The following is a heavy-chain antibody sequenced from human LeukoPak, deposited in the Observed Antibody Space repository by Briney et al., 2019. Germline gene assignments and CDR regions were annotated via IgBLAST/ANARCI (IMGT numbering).Heavy chain of an antibody. Sequence: SETLSLTCTVSGGSISSGGYYWSWIRQHPGKGLEWNGYIYYSGSTYYNPSLKSRVTISVDTSKNQFSLKLSSVTAADTAVYYCARGPPKGDSDYWGQGTLVTVSS. CDR2: IYYSGST. CDR1: GGSISSGGYY. V-gene: IGHV4-31*03. CDR3: ARGPPKGDSDY. J-gene: IGHJ4*02.